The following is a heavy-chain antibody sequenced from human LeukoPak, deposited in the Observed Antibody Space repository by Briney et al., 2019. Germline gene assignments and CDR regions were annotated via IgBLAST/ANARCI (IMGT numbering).Heavy chain of an antibody. CDR3: ARSIAAAGTTEDY. V-gene: IGHV1-8*01. CDR1: GGTFTSYD. J-gene: IGHJ4*02. Sequence: ASVKVSCKASGGTFTSYDINWVRQATGQGLEWMGWMNPNSGNTGYAQKFQGRVTMTRNTSISTAYMELSSLRSEDTAVYYCARSIAAAGTTEDYWGQGTLVTVSS. D-gene: IGHD6-13*01. CDR2: MNPNSGNT.